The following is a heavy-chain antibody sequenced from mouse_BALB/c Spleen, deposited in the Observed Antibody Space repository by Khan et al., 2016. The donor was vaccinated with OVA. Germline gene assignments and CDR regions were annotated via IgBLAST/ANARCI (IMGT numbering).Heavy chain of an antibody. CDR2: ISYSGST. CDR1: GYSITSDYA. J-gene: IGHJ1*01. D-gene: IGHD1-1*02. Sequence: VQLQQSGPGLVKPSQSLSLTCTVTGYSITSDYAWNWIRQFPGNKLEWMGYISYSGSTSYNPSLKSRISITRDTSKNQFFLQLNSVTTEDTATYDSARWAYDGHWYFDYWGAGTTVTVSS. CDR3: ARWAYDGHWYFDY. V-gene: IGHV3-2*02.